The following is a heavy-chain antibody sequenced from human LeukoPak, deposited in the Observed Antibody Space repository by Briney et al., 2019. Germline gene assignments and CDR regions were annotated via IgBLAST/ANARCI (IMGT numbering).Heavy chain of an antibody. CDR2: ISGSGGST. Sequence: GGSLRPSCAASGFTFSSYAMSWVRQAPGKGLGWVSAISGSGGSTYYADSVKGRFTISRDNSKNTLYLQMKSLRAEDTAVYYCAKDTRDGSGYDYYYFDYWGQGTLVTVSS. CDR1: GFTFSSYA. J-gene: IGHJ4*02. V-gene: IGHV3-23*01. D-gene: IGHD5-12*01. CDR3: AKDTRDGSGYDYYYFDY.